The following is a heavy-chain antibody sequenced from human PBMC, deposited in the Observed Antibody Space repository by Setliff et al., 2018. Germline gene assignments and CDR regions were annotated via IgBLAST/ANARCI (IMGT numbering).Heavy chain of an antibody. J-gene: IGHJ4*02. CDR3: ARGLIGSSWYGGAFGY. D-gene: IGHD6-13*01. CDR1: RGSISSSY. Sequence: SETLSLTCTVSRGSISSSYWSWIRLPPGKGLEWIGYMYTSGTTEYNPSLNSRVTMSLDTSKNQFSLKLSSVAAADTAVYYCARGLIGSSWYGGAFGYWGQGTLVTVSS. V-gene: IGHV4-4*08. CDR2: MYTSGTT.